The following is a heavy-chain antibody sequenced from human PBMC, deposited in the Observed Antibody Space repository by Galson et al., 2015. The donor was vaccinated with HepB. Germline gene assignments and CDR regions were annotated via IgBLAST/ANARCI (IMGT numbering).Heavy chain of an antibody. CDR2: ISYDGSNK. CDR3: ARDLRRVAGTELDY. J-gene: IGHJ4*02. Sequence: SLRLSCAASGFTFSSYAMHWVRQAPGKGLEWVAVISYDGSNKYYADSVKGRFTISRDNSKNTLYLQMNSLRAEDTAVYYCARDLRRVAGTELDYWGQGTLVTVSS. CDR1: GFTFSSYA. D-gene: IGHD6-19*01. V-gene: IGHV3-30*04.